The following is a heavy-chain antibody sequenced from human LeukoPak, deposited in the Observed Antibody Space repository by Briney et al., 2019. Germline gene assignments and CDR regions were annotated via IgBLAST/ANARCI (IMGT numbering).Heavy chain of an antibody. Sequence: PGGSLRLSCAASGFTFGSHWMHWVRQAPGKGLVWVSRINSDGSTNYADSVKGRFTISRDNAKNTLYLQMNSLRAEDMAVYYCARGTVTHYFDYWGQGALVTVSS. CDR2: INSDGST. J-gene: IGHJ4*02. CDR3: ARGTVTHYFDY. CDR1: GFTFGSHW. V-gene: IGHV3-74*01. D-gene: IGHD4-11*01.